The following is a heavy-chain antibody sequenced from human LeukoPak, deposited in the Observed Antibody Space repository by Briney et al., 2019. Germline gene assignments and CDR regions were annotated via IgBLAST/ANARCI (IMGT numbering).Heavy chain of an antibody. CDR1: GYTFTSYA. CDR3: ARGEVDTAMVTSRDYYMDV. Sequence: GASVKVSCKVSGYTFTSYAISWVRQAPGQGLEWMGGIIPIFGTANYAQKFQGRVTITADESTSTAHMELSSLRSEDAAVYYCARGEVDTAMVTSRDYYMDVWGKGTTVTISS. D-gene: IGHD5-18*01. CDR2: IIPIFGTA. J-gene: IGHJ6*03. V-gene: IGHV1-69*13.